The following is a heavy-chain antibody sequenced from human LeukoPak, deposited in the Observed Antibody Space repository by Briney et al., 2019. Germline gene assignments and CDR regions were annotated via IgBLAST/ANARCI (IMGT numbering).Heavy chain of an antibody. J-gene: IGHJ5*02. V-gene: IGHV4-59*08. Sequence: SETLSLTCAVSGGSFSGYYWTWIRQPPGKGLEWIGYIYYSGSTNYNPSLKSRVTISVDTSKNQFSLKLSSVTAADTAVYYCARLGARSWFDPWGQGTLVTVSS. CDR1: GGSFSGYY. CDR3: ARLGARSWFDP. CDR2: IYYSGST. D-gene: IGHD1-26*01.